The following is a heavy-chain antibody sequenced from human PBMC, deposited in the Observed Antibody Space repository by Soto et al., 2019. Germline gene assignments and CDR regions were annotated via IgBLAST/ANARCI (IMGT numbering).Heavy chain of an antibody. J-gene: IGHJ4*02. CDR3: ARGDYFDRRFDY. CDR1: GFSFNTYW. CDR2: INTDGSSI. V-gene: IGHV3-74*01. D-gene: IGHD3-22*01. Sequence: GSLSLSFAASGFSFNTYWMHWVRQAPGKGLVWVSRINTDGSSIIYVDSVKGRFTISRDNAKNTLYLQMNNLRAEDTAVYYCARGDYFDRRFDYWGQGTLVTVSS.